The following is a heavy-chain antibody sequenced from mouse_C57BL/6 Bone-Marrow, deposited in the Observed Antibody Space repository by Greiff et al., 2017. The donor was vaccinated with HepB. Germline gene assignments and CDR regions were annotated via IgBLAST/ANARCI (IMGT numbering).Heavy chain of an antibody. V-gene: IGHV1-55*01. CDR1: GYTFTSYW. CDR3: ARGTGYYDYLYYAMDY. Sequence: QVQLQQPGAELVKPGASVKMSCKASGYTFTSYWITWVKQRPGQGLEWIGDIYHGSGSTNYNEKFKSKATLTVDTSSSTAYMQLSSLTSEDSAVYYCARGTGYYDYLYYAMDYWGQGTSVTVSS. CDR2: IYHGSGST. D-gene: IGHD2-4*01. J-gene: IGHJ4*01.